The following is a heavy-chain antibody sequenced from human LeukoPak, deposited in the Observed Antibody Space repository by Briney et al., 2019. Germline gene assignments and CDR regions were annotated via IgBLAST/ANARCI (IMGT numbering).Heavy chain of an antibody. J-gene: IGHJ6*02. CDR3: ARDGYYYDSSGSMDYYYGMDV. D-gene: IGHD3-22*01. Sequence: GGSLRLSCATSGSTFSSYGMHWVRQAPGKGLEWVAVIWYDGSNKYYADSVKGRFTISRDNSKNTLYLQMNSLRAEDTAVYYCARDGYYYDSSGSMDYYYGMDVWGQGTTVTVSS. V-gene: IGHV3-33*01. CDR1: GSTFSSYG. CDR2: IWYDGSNK.